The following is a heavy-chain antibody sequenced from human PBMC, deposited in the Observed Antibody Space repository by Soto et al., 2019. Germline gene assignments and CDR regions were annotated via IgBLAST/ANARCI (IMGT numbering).Heavy chain of an antibody. CDR3: ARVSLHYYFYMDV. CDR1: DGTSINFY. J-gene: IGHJ6*03. Sequence: SHTCTVADGTSINFYWRRIMKSPGKGLEWIGNIFYSGSTNYNPSLKSRVTMSVDASKRQFSLKLISVTAADTAVYFCARVSLHYYFYMDVWGKGTSVTVSS. CDR2: IFYSGST. V-gene: IGHV4-59*08.